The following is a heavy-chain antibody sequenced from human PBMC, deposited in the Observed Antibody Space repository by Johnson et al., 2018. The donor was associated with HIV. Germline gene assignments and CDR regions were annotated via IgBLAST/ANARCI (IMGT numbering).Heavy chain of an antibody. CDR1: GFTFSRYA. CDR3: AKDGAYSIPWSAFDI. V-gene: IGHV3-30-3*01. Sequence: QVQLVESGGGVVQPGRSLRLSCAPSGFTFSRYAMHWVRQAPGKGLEWVAVISYDGSNKYYADSVKGRFTISRDNSKNTLYLQMNSLRAEDTAVYYCAKDGAYSIPWSAFDIWGQGTMVTVSS. CDR2: ISYDGSNK. D-gene: IGHD3-16*01. J-gene: IGHJ3*02.